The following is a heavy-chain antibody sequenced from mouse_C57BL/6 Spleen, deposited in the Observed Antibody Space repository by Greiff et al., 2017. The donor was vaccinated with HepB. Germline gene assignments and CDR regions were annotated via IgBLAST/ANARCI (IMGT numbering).Heavy chain of an antibody. CDR3: AREGNYVAYFDV. J-gene: IGHJ1*03. CDR1: GYTFTSYW. D-gene: IGHD2-1*01. Sequence: QVQLQPGAELVRPGSSVKLSCKASGYTFTSYWMHWVKQRPIQGLEWIGNIDPSDSETHYNQKFKDKATLTVDKSSSTAYMQLSSLTSEDSAVYYCAREGNYVAYFDVWGTGTTVTVSS. CDR2: IDPSDSET. V-gene: IGHV1-52*01.